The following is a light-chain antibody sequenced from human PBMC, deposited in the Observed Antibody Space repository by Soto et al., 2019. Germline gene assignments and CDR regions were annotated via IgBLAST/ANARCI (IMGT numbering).Light chain of an antibody. CDR2: DAS. CDR1: QDISNY. Sequence: DIQMTQSPSSLSASVGDRVTITCQASQDISNYLNWYQQKPGKAPKLVIYDASNLETGVPSRFSGSGSQTHFTFTIDLLPPEDTATYFCQQYDNVPFTFGPGTKVDIK. V-gene: IGKV1-33*01. J-gene: IGKJ3*01. CDR3: QQYDNVPFT.